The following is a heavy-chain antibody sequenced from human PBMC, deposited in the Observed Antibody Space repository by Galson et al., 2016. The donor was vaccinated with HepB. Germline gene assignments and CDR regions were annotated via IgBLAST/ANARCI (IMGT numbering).Heavy chain of an antibody. D-gene: IGHD4/OR15-4a*01. V-gene: IGHV3-23*01. Sequence: SLRLSCAASGFTFSSYAMNWVRQTPGKGLEWVAAISANGDNTYYADSVKGRFTISRDNSKNTQYLQMNSLRAADTAVYHCASYPRDYISVPFDYWGQGTLVTVSS. CDR3: ASYPRDYISVPFDY. J-gene: IGHJ4*02. CDR2: ISANGDNT. CDR1: GFTFSSYA.